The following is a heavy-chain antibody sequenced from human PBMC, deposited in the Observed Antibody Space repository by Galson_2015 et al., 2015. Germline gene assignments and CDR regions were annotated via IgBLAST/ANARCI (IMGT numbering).Heavy chain of an antibody. CDR1: GGTFSSYA. Sequence: SVKASCKASGGTFSSYAISWVRQAPGQGLEWMGGIIPIFGTANYAQKFQVRVTITADESTSTAYMELSSLRSEDTAVYYCARDSGVVDFPPAGMRYWGQGTLVTVSS. CDR2: IIPIFGTA. D-gene: IGHD5-12*01. J-gene: IGHJ4*02. CDR3: ARDSGVVDFPPAGMRY. V-gene: IGHV1-69*13.